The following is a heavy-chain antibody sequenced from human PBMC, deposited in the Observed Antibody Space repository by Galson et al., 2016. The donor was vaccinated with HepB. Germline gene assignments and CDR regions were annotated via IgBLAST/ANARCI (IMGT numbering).Heavy chain of an antibody. Sequence: SLRLSCAASGFNFSNYGMHWVRQAPGKGLEWVAIVWYDGYNKYYADSVKGRFTISRDNSKNTLFLQVNSLRTEDTAVYYCAKERDVIAADPSLDSWGQGAPVTVSS. CDR2: VWYDGYNK. CDR3: AKERDVIAADPSLDS. J-gene: IGHJ4*02. D-gene: IGHD2-15*01. CDR1: GFNFSNYG. V-gene: IGHV3-30*02.